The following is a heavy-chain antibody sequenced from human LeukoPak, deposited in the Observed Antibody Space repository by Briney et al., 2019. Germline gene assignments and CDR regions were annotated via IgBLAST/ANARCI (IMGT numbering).Heavy chain of an antibody. CDR2: ISYDGSDK. J-gene: IGHJ4*02. CDR3: AKGGTMGLDY. V-gene: IGHV3-30*18. D-gene: IGHD1-26*01. Sequence: GRSLRLSCAASAFTFSSYGMHWVRQAPGKGLEWVALISYDGSDKDYAKSVKGRFTISRDNSKNTLYLQMNSLRAEDTAVYYCAKGGTMGLDYWGQGTLVTVSS. CDR1: AFTFSSYG.